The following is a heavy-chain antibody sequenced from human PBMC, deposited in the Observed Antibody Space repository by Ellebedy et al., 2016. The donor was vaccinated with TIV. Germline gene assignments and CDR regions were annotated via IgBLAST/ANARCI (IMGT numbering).Heavy chain of an antibody. CDR1: GGSISTYY. Sequence: MPSETLSLTCTVSGGSISTYYWSWIRQAPGKGLEWIGYISDSGSTTYNPSLKSRVTMSVDTSTNQFSLNLSSVNAADTDVYFCARDGGRLGICYWGQGTLVTVSS. J-gene: IGHJ4*01. D-gene: IGHD6-13*01. CDR2: ISDSGST. CDR3: ARDGGRLGICY. V-gene: IGHV4-59*12.